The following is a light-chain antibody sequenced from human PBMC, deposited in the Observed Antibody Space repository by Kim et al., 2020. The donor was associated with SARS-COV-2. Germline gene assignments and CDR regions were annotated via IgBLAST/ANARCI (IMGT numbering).Light chain of an antibody. CDR3: NSYTTSTTWV. V-gene: IGLV2-14*03. CDR1: NRDIGTYNY. J-gene: IGLJ3*02. Sequence: GQSITISFTGTNRDIGTYNYISWYQQYPGQAPKLMIYDVNKRPSGVSDRFSGSKSGYTASLTISGLQAEDEATYYCNSYTTSTTWVFGGGTQLTVL. CDR2: DVN.